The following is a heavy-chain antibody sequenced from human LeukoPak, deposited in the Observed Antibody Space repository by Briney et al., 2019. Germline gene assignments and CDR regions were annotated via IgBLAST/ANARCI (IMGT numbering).Heavy chain of an antibody. V-gene: IGHV4-59*01. CDR1: GGSISSYY. CDR3: ARARSSSDSSGYYYPLECDY. D-gene: IGHD3-22*01. CDR2: IYYTGST. J-gene: IGHJ4*02. Sequence: SETLSLTCTVSGGSISSYYWSWIRQPPGKGLEWIGYIYYTGSTDYNPSLKSRVAISVDTSKNQFSLKLSSVTAADTAVYYCARARSSSDSSGYYYPLECDYWGQGTLVTVSS.